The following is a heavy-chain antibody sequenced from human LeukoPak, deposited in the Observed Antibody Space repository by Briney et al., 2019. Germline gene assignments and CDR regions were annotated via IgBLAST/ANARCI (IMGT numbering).Heavy chain of an antibody. CDR3: AKNSAYDRSLGYYSYYMDV. CDR2: ITGSGERT. J-gene: IGHJ6*03. V-gene: IGHV3-23*01. CDR1: GFTSSTYA. Sequence: PGGSLRLSCAASGFTSSTYAMTRVRQAPGKGLEWVSSITGSGERTYYADSVKGRFTISRDNSNNMVYLQMNSLRGEDTAVYYCAKNSAYDRSLGYYSYYMDVWGKGTTVTVSS. D-gene: IGHD5-12*01.